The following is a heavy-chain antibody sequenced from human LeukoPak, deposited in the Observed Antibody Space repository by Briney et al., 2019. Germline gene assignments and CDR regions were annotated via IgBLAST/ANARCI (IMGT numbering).Heavy chain of an antibody. V-gene: IGHV3-43*02. Sequence: GGSLRLSCAASGFTFDDYVMHWVRQAPGKGLEWVSFINGDGGATYYADSAKGRFTISRDNGRKSLYLQMDSLRTEDTALYYCAKGGYTYGGRLFDYWGQGTLVTVSS. CDR1: GFTFDDYV. J-gene: IGHJ4*02. CDR2: INGDGGAT. CDR3: AKGGYTYGGRLFDY. D-gene: IGHD5-18*01.